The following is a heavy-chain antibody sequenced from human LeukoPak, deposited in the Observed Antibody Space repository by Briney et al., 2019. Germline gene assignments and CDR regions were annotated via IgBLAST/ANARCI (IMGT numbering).Heavy chain of an antibody. V-gene: IGHV1-2*02. Sequence: ASVKVSCKASGYTFTDYYIHWARQAPGQGLEWMGWINPNSGFTNYAQKFQGRVTMTRDTSISTAYMELSRLRSDDTAVYYCARLADCSSSSCRSFDYWGQGTLVTVSS. CDR2: INPNSGFT. D-gene: IGHD2-2*01. CDR1: GYTFTDYY. J-gene: IGHJ4*02. CDR3: ARLADCSSSSCRSFDY.